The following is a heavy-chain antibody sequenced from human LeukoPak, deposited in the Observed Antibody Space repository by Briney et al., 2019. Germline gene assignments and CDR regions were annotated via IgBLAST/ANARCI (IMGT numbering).Heavy chain of an antibody. V-gene: IGHV5-10-1*01. D-gene: IGHD6-19*01. CDR3: ARQGISTGWAPPHFDY. J-gene: IGHJ4*02. CDR1: GYSFTSYW. Sequence: PGGSLRLSCKGSGYSFTSYWINWVRQMPGKGPEWMGRIDPSDSYTNYSPSFQGHVTISADKSISTAYLQWNSLKASDTAIYFCARQGISTGWAPPHFDYWGQGTLVTVSS. CDR2: IDPSDSYT.